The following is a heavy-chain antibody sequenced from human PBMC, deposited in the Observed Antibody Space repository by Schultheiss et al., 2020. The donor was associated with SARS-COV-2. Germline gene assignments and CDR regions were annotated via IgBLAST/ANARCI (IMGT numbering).Heavy chain of an antibody. Sequence: SETLSLTCTVSGGSISGYYWSWIRQPPGKGLEWIGEINHSGSTNYNPSLKSRVTISVDTSKNQFSLKLSSVTAADTAVYYCASSHSYDFWSGYMWGWFDPWGQGTLVTVSS. V-gene: IGHV4-34*01. CDR2: INHSGST. CDR3: ASSHSYDFWSGYMWGWFDP. CDR1: GGSISGYY. D-gene: IGHD3-3*01. J-gene: IGHJ5*02.